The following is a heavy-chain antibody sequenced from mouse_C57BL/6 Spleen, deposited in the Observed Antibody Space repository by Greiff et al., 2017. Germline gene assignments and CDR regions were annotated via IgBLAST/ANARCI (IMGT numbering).Heavy chain of an antibody. CDR1: GYTFTSYW. CDR3: ARRPQLGRGYFDY. CDR2: IDPSDSET. V-gene: IGHV1-52*01. D-gene: IGHD4-1*02. J-gene: IGHJ2*01. Sequence: QVHVKQPGAELVRPGSSVKLSCKASGYTFTSYWMHWVKQRPIQGLEWIGNIDPSDSETHYNQKFKDKATLTVDKSSSTAYMQLSSLTSEDSAVYYCARRPQLGRGYFDYWGQGTTLTVSS.